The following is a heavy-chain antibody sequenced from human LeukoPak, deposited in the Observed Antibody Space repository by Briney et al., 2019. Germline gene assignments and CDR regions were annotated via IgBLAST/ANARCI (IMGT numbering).Heavy chain of an antibody. CDR3: TRGSSGRRDN. J-gene: IGHJ4*02. CDR2: MNPHSGNT. V-gene: IGHV1-8*01. D-gene: IGHD6-19*01. CDR1: GYTFTSCD. Sequence: GASVKVSCKASGYTFTSCDINWGRQATGQGLEWMGWMNPHSGNTGYGQSFQGRITMTRDISIGTAYMELSNLTSEDTAICYCTRGSSGRRDNWGQGTLVTVSA.